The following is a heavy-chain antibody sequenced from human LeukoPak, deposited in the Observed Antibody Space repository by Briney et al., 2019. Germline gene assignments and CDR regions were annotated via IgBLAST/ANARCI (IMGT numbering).Heavy chain of an antibody. D-gene: IGHD5/OR15-5a*01. CDR2: ISAYNGNT. Sequence: ASVKVSCKASGYTFTSYGISWVRQAPGQGLEWMGWISAYNGNTNYAQKLQGRVTMTTATSTSTAYRELRSLRSDDTAVYYCARADIVSTIEDYWGQGTLVTVSS. V-gene: IGHV1-18*01. J-gene: IGHJ4*02. CDR1: GYTFTSYG. CDR3: ARADIVSTIEDY.